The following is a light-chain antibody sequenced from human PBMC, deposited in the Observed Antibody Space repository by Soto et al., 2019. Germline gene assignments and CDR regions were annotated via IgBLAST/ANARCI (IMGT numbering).Light chain of an antibody. V-gene: IGLV7-46*01. CDR2: HTT. CDR1: TGAVTSGHY. J-gene: IGLJ3*02. Sequence: QAVVTQGPSLTVSPGGTVSLTCGSSTGAVTSGHYPYWLQQKPGQAPRTLIYHTTNTRSWTPARFSGSLLGGKSALTLSGAQPEDEALNYWLLTHTGTWVFGRGTQLTVL. CDR3: LLTHTGTWV.